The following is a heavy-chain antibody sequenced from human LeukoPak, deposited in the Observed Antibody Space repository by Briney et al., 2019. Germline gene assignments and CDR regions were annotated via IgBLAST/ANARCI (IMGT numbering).Heavy chain of an antibody. Sequence: ASVKVSCKVSGYTLTEMSIHWVRQAPGGALEWMGGFNPEDGETVYAPKFQGRVTMTEDTSADTAYMELSRLRSEDTAVHYCTTCLNGAGQPVAIYYYGMDVWGQGTTVTVSS. V-gene: IGHV1-24*01. D-gene: IGHD2-2*01. J-gene: IGHJ6*02. CDR3: TTCLNGAGQPVAIYYYGMDV. CDR1: GYTLTEMS. CDR2: FNPEDGET.